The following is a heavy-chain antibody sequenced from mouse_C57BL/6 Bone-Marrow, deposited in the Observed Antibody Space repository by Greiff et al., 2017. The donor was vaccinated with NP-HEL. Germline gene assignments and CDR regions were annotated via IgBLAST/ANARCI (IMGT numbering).Heavy chain of an antibody. CDR1: GYTFTSYW. CDR2: IDPNSGGT. D-gene: IGHD1-2*01. Sequence: QVQLKQSGAELVKPGASVKLSCKASGYTFTSYWMHWVKQRPGRGLEWIGRIDPNSGGTKYNEKFKSKATLTVDKPSSTAYMQLSSLTSEDSAVYYCARRNYYGFYAMDYWGQGTSVTVSS. V-gene: IGHV1-72*01. CDR3: ARRNYYGFYAMDY. J-gene: IGHJ4*01.